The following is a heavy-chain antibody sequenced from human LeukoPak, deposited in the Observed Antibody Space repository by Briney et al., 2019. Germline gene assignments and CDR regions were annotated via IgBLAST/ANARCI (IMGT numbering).Heavy chain of an antibody. CDR3: ARQKGCGGDCYSGDWFDP. CDR1: GGSISSGDYY. CDR2: IYYSGST. J-gene: IGHJ5*02. V-gene: IGHV4-30-4*08. D-gene: IGHD2-21*01. Sequence: SETLSLTCTVSGGSISSGDYYWSWIRQPPGKGLEWIGYIYYSGSTYYNPSLKSRVTISVDTSKNQFSLKLSSVTAADTAVYYCARQKGCGGDCYSGDWFDPWGQGTLVTVSS.